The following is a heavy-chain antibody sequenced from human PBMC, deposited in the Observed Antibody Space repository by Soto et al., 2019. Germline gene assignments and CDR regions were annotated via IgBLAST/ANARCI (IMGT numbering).Heavy chain of an antibody. CDR2: ISAYNGNT. Sequence: QVQLVQSGAEVKKPGASVKVSCKASGYTFTSYGISWVRQAPGQGLEWMGWISAYNGNTNYAQKLQGRVTMTTDTSTGTAYMELRRLRSDDTAVYYCAGAENYSSGWFGPGGYGMDVWGQGTTVTVSS. V-gene: IGHV1-18*01. CDR1: GYTFTSYG. J-gene: IGHJ6*02. D-gene: IGHD6-19*01. CDR3: AGAENYSSGWFGPGGYGMDV.